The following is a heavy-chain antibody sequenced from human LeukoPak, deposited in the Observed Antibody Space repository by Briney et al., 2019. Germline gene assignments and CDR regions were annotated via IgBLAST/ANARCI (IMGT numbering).Heavy chain of an antibody. J-gene: IGHJ4*02. D-gene: IGHD5-18*01. CDR2: IKQDGSEK. CDR3: ARYGYSYGPEDY. CDR1: GSTFSSYW. V-gene: IGHV3-7*01. Sequence: GGSLRLSCAASGSTFSSYWMSWVRQAPGKGLEWVANIKQDGSEKYYVDSVKGRFTISRDNAKNSLYLQMNSLGAEDTAVYYCARYGYSYGPEDYWGQGTLVTVSS.